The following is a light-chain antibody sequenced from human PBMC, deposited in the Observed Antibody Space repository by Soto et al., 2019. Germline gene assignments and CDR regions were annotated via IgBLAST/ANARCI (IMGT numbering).Light chain of an antibody. CDR3: QQYSSYSRT. J-gene: IGKJ5*01. CDR1: QSITTW. V-gene: IGKV1-5*01. CDR2: DAS. Sequence: DIQMTQSPSTVSTYVRDIVTITCRASQSITTWLAWYQQKPGTAPKLLIYDASSLESGVPSRFSGSGSGTEFTLTISSLQPDDYATYYCQQYSSYSRTFGQGTRLEIK.